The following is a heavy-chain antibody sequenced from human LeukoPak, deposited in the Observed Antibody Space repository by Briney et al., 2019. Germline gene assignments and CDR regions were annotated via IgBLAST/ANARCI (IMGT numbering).Heavy chain of an antibody. CDR3: ARTYDSSGERTFDI. J-gene: IGHJ3*02. V-gene: IGHV4-31*03. CDR2: IYYSGST. CDR1: GGSISSGGYY. D-gene: IGHD3-22*01. Sequence: SETLSLTCTVSGGSISSGGYYWSWIRQHPGKGLEWIGYIYYSGSTYYNPSLKSRVTISVDTSKNQFSLKLSSVTAADTAVYYCARTYDSSGERTFDIWGQGTMVTVSS.